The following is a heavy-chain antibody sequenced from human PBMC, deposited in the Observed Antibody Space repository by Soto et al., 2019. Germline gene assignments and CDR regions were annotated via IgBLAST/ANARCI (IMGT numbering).Heavy chain of an antibody. J-gene: IGHJ4*02. CDR3: ARSVVVVAATPGFDY. CDR1: GGSFSGYY. D-gene: IGHD2-15*01. CDR2: INHSGST. Sequence: PSETLSLTCAVYGGSFSGYYWSWIRQPPGKGLEWIGEINHSGSTNYNPSLKSRVTISVDTSKNQFSLKLSSVTAADTAVYYCARSVVVVAATPGFDYWGQGTLVTVSS. V-gene: IGHV4-34*01.